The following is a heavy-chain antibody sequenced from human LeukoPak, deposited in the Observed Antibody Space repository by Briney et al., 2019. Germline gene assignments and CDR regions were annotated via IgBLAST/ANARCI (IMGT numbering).Heavy chain of an antibody. CDR1: GGSISSGGYY. Sequence: SETLSLTCTVSGGSISSGGYYWSWIRQHPGKGLEWIGYIYYSGSTYYNPSLKSRVTISVDTSKNQFSLKLSSVTAADTAVYYCARAGANNHYCRYYYYGMDVWGQGTTVTVSS. CDR3: ARAGANNHYCRYYYYGMDV. J-gene: IGHJ6*02. CDR2: IYYSGST. D-gene: IGHD1-14*01. V-gene: IGHV4-31*03.